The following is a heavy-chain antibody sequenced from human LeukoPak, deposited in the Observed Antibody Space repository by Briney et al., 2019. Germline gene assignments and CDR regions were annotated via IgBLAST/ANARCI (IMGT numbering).Heavy chain of an antibody. CDR3: AATYYYDGSGDY. Sequence: GGSLRLSCAASGFTFSSYSMNWVRQAPGKGLEWISYISSSSSTIYYADSVRGRFTISRDNAKNSLYLLMNSLRTEDTAVYYCAATYYYDGSGDYWGQGTLVTVFS. CDR1: GFTFSSYS. CDR2: ISSSSSTI. V-gene: IGHV3-48*04. J-gene: IGHJ4*02. D-gene: IGHD3-22*01.